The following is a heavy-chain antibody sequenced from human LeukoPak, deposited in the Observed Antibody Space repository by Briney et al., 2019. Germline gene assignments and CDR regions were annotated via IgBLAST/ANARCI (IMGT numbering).Heavy chain of an antibody. D-gene: IGHD3-9*01. J-gene: IGHJ4*02. CDR2: INPNSGGT. CDR1: GYTFTGYY. Sequence: ASVKVSCKASGYTFTGYYMHWVRQAPGQGLEWMGWINPNSGGTNYAQKFQGRVTMTRDTSISTAYMELSRLRSDDTAVYYCARGGLLRCFDWLLYSYWGQGTLVTVSS. V-gene: IGHV1-2*02. CDR3: ARGGLLRCFDWLLYSY.